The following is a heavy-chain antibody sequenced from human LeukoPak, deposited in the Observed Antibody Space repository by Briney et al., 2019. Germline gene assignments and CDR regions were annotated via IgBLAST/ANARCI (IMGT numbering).Heavy chain of an antibody. D-gene: IGHD3-3*01. CDR2: IYASGRT. J-gene: IGHJ4*02. V-gene: IGHV4-4*07. CDR1: GGSICSYY. CDR3: ARAPDFWSGFDY. Sequence: SETLSLTCTVSGGSICSYYWSWIRQPAGKGLEWIGRIYASGRTNYNPSLNRRVTMSVDTSKNQFSLKLSSLTAADTAVYYCARAPDFWSGFDYWGQGTLVTVSS.